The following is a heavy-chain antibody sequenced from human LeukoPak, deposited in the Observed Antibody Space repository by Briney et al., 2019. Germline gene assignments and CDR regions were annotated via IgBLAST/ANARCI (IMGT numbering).Heavy chain of an antibody. CDR3: ARGKAPYYYGSGSYYTDY. Sequence: KPSETLSLTCTVSGGSISSYYWSWIRQPPGKGLEWIGYIYYSGSTNYNPSLKSRVTISVDTSKNQFSLKLSSVTAADTAVYYCARGKAPYYYGSGSYYTDYWGQGTLVTVSS. J-gene: IGHJ4*02. V-gene: IGHV4-59*12. CDR1: GGSISSYY. CDR2: IYYSGST. D-gene: IGHD3-10*01.